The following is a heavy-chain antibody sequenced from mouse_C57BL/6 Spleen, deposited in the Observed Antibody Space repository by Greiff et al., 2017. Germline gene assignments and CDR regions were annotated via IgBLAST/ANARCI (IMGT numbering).Heavy chain of an antibody. J-gene: IGHJ4*01. CDR1: GFTFSDYY. V-gene: IGHV5-16*01. D-gene: IGHD2-4*01. Sequence: EVMLVESEGGLVQPGSSMKLSCTASGFTFSDYYMAWVRQVPEKGLEWVANINYDGSSTYYLDSLKSRFIISRDNAKNILYLQMSSLKSEDTATYYCARGGLRHAMDYWGQGTSVTVSS. CDR3: ARGGLRHAMDY. CDR2: INYDGSST.